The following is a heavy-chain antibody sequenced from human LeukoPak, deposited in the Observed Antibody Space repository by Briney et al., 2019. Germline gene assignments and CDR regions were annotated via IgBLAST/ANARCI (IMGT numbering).Heavy chain of an antibody. D-gene: IGHD2-15*01. V-gene: IGHV1-8*01. Sequence: ASVKVSCKASGYTFTSYDINWVRPATGQGLEWMGWVNPNSGHARSPQKFQGRVTITRDTSASTAYMELSSPRSEDTAVYYCARRLGYCSGGSCGTGGWFDPWGQGTLVTVSS. J-gene: IGHJ5*02. CDR1: GYTFTSYD. CDR3: ARRLGYCSGGSCGTGGWFDP. CDR2: VNPNSGHA.